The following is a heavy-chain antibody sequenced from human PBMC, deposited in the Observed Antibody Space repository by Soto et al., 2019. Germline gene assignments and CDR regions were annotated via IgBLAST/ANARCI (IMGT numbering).Heavy chain of an antibody. Sequence: QVLLVQSGAEVKKPGSSVKVSCQAAGGSFSSYMVSWVRQAPGQGLDYMGGIMPVFGTPTYTEKFQGRVTITADESTGTAYLELTSQKSDDTAVYYCARGVTANYMGGDAFAIWGQGTLVAVSS. CDR1: GGSFSSYM. CDR3: ARGVTANYMGGDAFAI. CDR2: IMPVFGTP. V-gene: IGHV1-69*01. J-gene: IGHJ3*02. D-gene: IGHD4-4*01.